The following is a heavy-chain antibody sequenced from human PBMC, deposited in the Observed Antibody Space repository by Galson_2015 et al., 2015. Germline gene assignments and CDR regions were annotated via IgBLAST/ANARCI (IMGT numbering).Heavy chain of an antibody. J-gene: IGHJ3*02. CDR3: ARDRTDYGDSRDAFDI. V-gene: IGHV4-31*03. CDR1: GGSISIGGYY. D-gene: IGHD4-17*01. CDR2: IYYSGST. Sequence: TLSLTCTVSGGSISIGGYYWSWIRQHPGKGLEWIGYIYYSGSTYYNPSLKSRVTISVDTSRNQFSLKLSSVTAADTAVYYCARDRTDYGDSRDAFDIWGQGTMVTVSS.